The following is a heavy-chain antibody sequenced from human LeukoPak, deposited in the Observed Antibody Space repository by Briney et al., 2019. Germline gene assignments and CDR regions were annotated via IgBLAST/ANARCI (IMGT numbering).Heavy chain of an antibody. D-gene: IGHD3-22*01. CDR2: FDPEDGET. Sequence: ASVKVSCKVSGYTLTELSMHWVRQAPGKGPEWMGGFDPEDGETIYAQKFQGRVTMTEDTSTDTAYMELSSLRSEDTAVYYCATAYPSYYYDSSGYRYVHAFDIWGQGTMVTVSS. CDR1: GYTLTELS. J-gene: IGHJ3*02. CDR3: ATAYPSYYYDSSGYRYVHAFDI. V-gene: IGHV1-24*01.